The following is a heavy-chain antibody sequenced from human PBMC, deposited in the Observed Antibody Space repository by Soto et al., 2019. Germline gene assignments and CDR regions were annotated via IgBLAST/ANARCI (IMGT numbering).Heavy chain of an antibody. CDR1: GGSISSSSYY. CDR2: IYYSGST. Sequence: SETLSLTCTVSGGSISSSSYYWGWIRQPPGKGLEWIGNIYYSGSTYYNPSLKSRVTISVDTSKNQFSLKLSSVTAADTAVYYCARDSNGMDVWGKGTTVTVSS. CDR3: ARDSNGMDV. J-gene: IGHJ6*04. V-gene: IGHV4-39*07.